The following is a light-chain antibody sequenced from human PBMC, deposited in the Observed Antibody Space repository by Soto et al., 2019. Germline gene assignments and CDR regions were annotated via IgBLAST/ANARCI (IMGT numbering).Light chain of an antibody. CDR1: TSDVGGYNY. J-gene: IGLJ1*01. CDR2: EVR. V-gene: IGLV2-14*01. CDR3: SSYTSSTTYV. Sequence: QSALTQPASVSGSPGQSITIACTGTTSDVGGYNYVSWYQQHPGKAPKLMIYEVRNRPSGVSNRFSGSKSGNTASLTISGLRAEDEADYYCSSYTSSTTYVFGPGTQLTVL.